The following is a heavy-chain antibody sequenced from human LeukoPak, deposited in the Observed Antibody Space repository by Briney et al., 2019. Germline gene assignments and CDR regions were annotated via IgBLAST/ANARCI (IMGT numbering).Heavy chain of an antibody. CDR1: GFTVSSNY. CDR3: TSRNYYDSSGLLDY. CDR2: IYSGGST. V-gene: IGHV3-53*01. J-gene: IGHJ4*02. D-gene: IGHD3-22*01. Sequence: GGSLRLSCAASGFTVSSNYMSWVRQAPGKGLEWVSVIYSGGSTYYADSVKGRFTISRDNSKNTLYLQMNSLRAEDTAVYYCTSRNYYDSSGLLDYWGQGTLVTVSS.